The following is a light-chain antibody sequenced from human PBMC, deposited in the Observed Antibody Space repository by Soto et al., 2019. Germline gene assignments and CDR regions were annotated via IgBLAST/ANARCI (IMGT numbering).Light chain of an antibody. V-gene: IGKV3-20*01. CDR1: QSVGSNY. Sequence: EIVLTQFPGSLSLSPGERATLSCRASQSVGSNYLAWYQQRPGQPPNLLIFGASHRAPDIPDRFSGSGSGTEFTLTISRLEPEDFAVYYCQQYGSSIQTFGQGTKVDIK. CDR2: GAS. J-gene: IGKJ1*01. CDR3: QQYGSSIQT.